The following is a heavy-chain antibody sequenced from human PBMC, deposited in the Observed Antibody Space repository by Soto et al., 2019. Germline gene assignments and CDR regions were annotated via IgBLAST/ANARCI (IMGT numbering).Heavy chain of an antibody. Sequence: GGSLRLSCAASGFTFSSYSMNWVRQAPGKGLKWVSYISSSSSTIYYADYVKGRFTISRDNAKNSLYLQMNSLRAEDTAVYYCARDLGSSWYPEYFQHWGQGT. J-gene: IGHJ1*01. V-gene: IGHV3-48*01. D-gene: IGHD6-13*01. CDR2: ISSSSSTI. CDR3: ARDLGSSWYPEYFQH. CDR1: GFTFSSYS.